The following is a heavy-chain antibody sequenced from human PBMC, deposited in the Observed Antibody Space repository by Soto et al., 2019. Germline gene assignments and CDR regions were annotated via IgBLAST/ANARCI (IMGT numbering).Heavy chain of an antibody. V-gene: IGHV2-5*02. CDR1: GFSLSTSGVG. CDR3: AHRRRYCISTNCYVVTFDI. Sequence: QITLKESGPTLVKPTQTLTLTCTFSGFSLSTSGVGVGWIRQPPGKALEWLALIYWDEDKRSSPSLKSRLTITKDTSKNQVVLTMTNMDPVDTATYYCAHRRRYCISTNCYVVTFDIWGQGTMVTVSS. D-gene: IGHD2-2*01. CDR2: IYWDEDK. J-gene: IGHJ3*02.